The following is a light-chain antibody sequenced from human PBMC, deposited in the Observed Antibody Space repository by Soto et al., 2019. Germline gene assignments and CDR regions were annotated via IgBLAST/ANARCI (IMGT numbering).Light chain of an antibody. V-gene: IGLV2-14*01. CDR2: EVS. CDR1: SSDVGAYNF. J-gene: IGLJ1*01. CDR3: ASLTTTSFA. Sequence: LTQPASVSGSPGQSITISCTGTSSDVGAYNFVSWYQHHPDKAPKLMISEVSNRPSGVSDRFSGSKSGNTASLTISGLQAEDEADYYCASLTTTSFAFGTGTKVTVL.